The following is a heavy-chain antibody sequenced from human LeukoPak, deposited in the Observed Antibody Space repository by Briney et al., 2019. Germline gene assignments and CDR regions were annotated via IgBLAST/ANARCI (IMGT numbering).Heavy chain of an antibody. J-gene: IGHJ4*02. D-gene: IGHD2-2*01. CDR1: VFTFSSYD. Sequence: GGSLRLSCAPSVFTFSSYDMNWVRQAPEKGLEWVSYISTSGNTVYYADSVKGRFTIFRDNAKNSLYLQMNSLRGDDTAVYYCARVGEGYCSCTDCQRGSRGQGTLVAVSS. V-gene: IGHV3-48*03. CDR2: ISTSGNTV. CDR3: ARVGEGYCSCTDCQRGS.